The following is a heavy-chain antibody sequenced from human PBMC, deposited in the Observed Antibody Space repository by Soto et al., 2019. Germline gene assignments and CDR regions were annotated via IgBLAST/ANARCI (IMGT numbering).Heavy chain of an antibody. CDR1: GGPFNNYA. D-gene: IGHD3-10*01. V-gene: IGHV1-69*01. CDR2: IIPTFGTG. Sequence: QVLLVQSGPEVKKPGSSVKVSCKASGGPFNNYAINWVRQAPGKGLEWMGGIIPTFGTGNHAQKFQGRVTSTADESTTTAYMELNSLRSEDTAIYYCASFDGTLVRGGRSSPYEMDVWGQGSTVIVSS. CDR3: ASFDGTLVRGGRSSPYEMDV. J-gene: IGHJ6*02.